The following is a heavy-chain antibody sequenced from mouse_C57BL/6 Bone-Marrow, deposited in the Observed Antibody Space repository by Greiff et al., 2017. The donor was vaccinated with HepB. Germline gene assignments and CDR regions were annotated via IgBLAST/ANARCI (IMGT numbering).Heavy chain of an antibody. V-gene: IGHV5-15*04. J-gene: IGHJ4*01. CDR2: ISNLAYSI. Sequence: EVKVVESGGGLVQPGGSLKLSCAASGFTFSDYGMAWVRQAPRKGPEWVAFISNLAYSIYYADTVTGRFTISRENAKNTLYLEMSSLRSEDTAMYYCARRGWDYWGQGTSVTVSS. CDR1: GFTFSDYG. CDR3: ARRGWDY.